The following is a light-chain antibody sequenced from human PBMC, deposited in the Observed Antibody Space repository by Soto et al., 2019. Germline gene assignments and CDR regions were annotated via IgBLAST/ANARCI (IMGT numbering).Light chain of an antibody. CDR2: GAS. CDR3: LQYHNLWA. Sequence: EIVLTQSPGTLSLSPGERATLSCRASQSVSNNYLAWYQQKPGQAPRLLIYGASNRATGIQARFSGSGSGTEFTLTISSLQSEDFTVYACLQYHNLWAFGQGTKVDIK. J-gene: IGKJ1*01. V-gene: IGKV3-15*01. CDR1: QSVSNN.